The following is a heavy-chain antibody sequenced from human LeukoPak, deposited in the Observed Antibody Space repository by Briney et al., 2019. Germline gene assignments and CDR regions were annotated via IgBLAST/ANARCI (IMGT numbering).Heavy chain of an antibody. Sequence: SETLSLTCNVSGGSISTTTNSWGWAWIRQRPTKGLEWIGSIYYGGSPYYTSSLKSRVTISVDTSKNQFSLKLSSVTAADTAVYYCARLHYGGNYGYYYYYMDVWGKGTTVTISS. CDR2: IYYGGSP. J-gene: IGHJ6*03. CDR3: ARLHYGGNYGYYYYYMDV. V-gene: IGHV4-39*01. D-gene: IGHD4-23*01. CDR1: GGSISTTTNS.